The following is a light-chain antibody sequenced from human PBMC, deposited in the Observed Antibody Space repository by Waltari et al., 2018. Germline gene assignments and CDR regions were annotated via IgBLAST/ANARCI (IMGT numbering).Light chain of an antibody. CDR3: QVWDSSSLVV. J-gene: IGLJ2*01. CDR2: DDT. Sequence: SYVLTQTPSVSVAPGQTATITCAGNNIEKKSVHWYQREPGKAPLLVVYDDTDRPSGIPERFSGSNSGDTATLTISRVEAGDEAEYYCQVWDSSSLVVFGGGTKLTVL. V-gene: IGLV3-21*02. CDR1: NIEKKS.